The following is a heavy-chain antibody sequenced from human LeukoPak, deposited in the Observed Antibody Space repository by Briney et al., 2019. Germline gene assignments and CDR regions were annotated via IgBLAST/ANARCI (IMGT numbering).Heavy chain of an antibody. CDR3: AKRGDYDSSGYYLDY. Sequence: GASLRLSCAASGFTFSSYAMSWVRQAPGKGLEWVSAISGSGGSTYYADSVKGRFTISRDNSKNTLYLQMYSLRAEDTAVYYCAKRGDYDSSGYYLDYWGQGTLVTVSS. J-gene: IGHJ4*02. D-gene: IGHD3-22*01. V-gene: IGHV3-23*01. CDR2: ISGSGGST. CDR1: GFTFSSYA.